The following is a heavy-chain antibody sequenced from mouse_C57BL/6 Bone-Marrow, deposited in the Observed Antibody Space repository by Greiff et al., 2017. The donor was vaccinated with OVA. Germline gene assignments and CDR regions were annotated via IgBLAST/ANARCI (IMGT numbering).Heavy chain of an antibody. CDR3: ARMATVVADY. D-gene: IGHD1-1*01. J-gene: IGHJ2*01. Sequence: VQLLESGPELARPGASVKLSCKASGYSFTSYDISWVKQRTGQGLEWIGELYPSSGTTNYNEKLKGKATLTADKSSSTAYLHTSSLTSEDSAVYSCARMATVVADYWGQGTTLTVSS. V-gene: IGHV1-81*01. CDR1: GYSFTSYD. CDR2: LYPSSGTT.